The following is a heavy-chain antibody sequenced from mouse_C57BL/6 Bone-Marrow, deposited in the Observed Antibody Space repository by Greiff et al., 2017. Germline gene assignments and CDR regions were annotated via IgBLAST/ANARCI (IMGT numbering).Heavy chain of an antibody. CDR3: VKGNYGIYEDYAMDY. J-gene: IGHJ4*01. V-gene: IGHV1-53*01. CDR1: GYTFTNYW. D-gene: IGHD2-1*01. Sequence: QVQLQQPGTELVKPGASVKLSCKASGYTFTNYWMHWVKQRPGQGLEWIGNINPSNGGTNYNEKFKSKATLTVDKSSSTAYMQLSSLTSEDSAVYYCVKGNYGIYEDYAMDYWGKGTSVTVSS. CDR2: INPSNGGT.